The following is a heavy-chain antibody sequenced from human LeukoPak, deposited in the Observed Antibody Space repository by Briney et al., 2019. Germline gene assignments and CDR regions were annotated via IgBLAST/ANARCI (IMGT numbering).Heavy chain of an antibody. D-gene: IGHD2-15*01. V-gene: IGHV3-43D*03. CDR3: AKGTPKDCSGGSCYVDY. J-gene: IGHJ4*02. Sequence: GGSLRLSCAASGFTFDDYAMHWVRQAPGKGLEWVSLISWDGGSTYYADSVKGRFTISRDNSKNSLYLQMNSLRAEDTALYYCAKGTPKDCSGGSCYVDYWGQGTLVTVSS. CDR1: GFTFDDYA. CDR2: ISWDGGST.